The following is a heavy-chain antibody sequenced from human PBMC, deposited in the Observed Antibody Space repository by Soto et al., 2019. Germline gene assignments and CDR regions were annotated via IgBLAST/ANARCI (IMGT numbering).Heavy chain of an antibody. CDR3: ARHYRNGALDY. CDR2: IDYSGST. D-gene: IGHD2-8*01. J-gene: IGHJ4*02. V-gene: IGHV4-59*08. Sequence: SETLSLTCTVSGGSISSYYWSWIRQPPGKGLEWIGYIDYSGSTNYNPTLKSRVTNSVDTSKNQFSLKLSSVTAANTAVYYCARHYRNGALDYWGQGTLVTVSS. CDR1: GGSISSYY.